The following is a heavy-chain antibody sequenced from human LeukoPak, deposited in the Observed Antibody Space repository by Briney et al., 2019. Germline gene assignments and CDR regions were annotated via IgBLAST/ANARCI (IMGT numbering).Heavy chain of an antibody. J-gene: IGHJ4*02. Sequence: NSAETLSPTCTVSGVTISSGGYYWRWIRQPPGKGLEWIGYSYHSGSTYYSPSLKSRFTISVDRSKTQFSLKLSSVTAADTAVYYCARSSVALRRYFDYWGQGTLVTVSS. CDR2: SYHSGST. V-gene: IGHV4-30-2*01. D-gene: IGHD6-19*01. CDR3: ARSSVALRRYFDY. CDR1: GVTISSGGYY.